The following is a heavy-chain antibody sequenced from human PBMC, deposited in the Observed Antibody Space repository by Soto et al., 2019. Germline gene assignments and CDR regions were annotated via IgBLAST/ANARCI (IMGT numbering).Heavy chain of an antibody. J-gene: IGHJ6*02. CDR1: GFSLSTSGMC. D-gene: IGHD2-2*01. Sequence: SGPTLVNPTQTLTLTCTFSGFSLSTSGMCVSWIRQPPGKALEWLALIDWDDDKYYSTSLKTRLTISKDTSKNQVVLTMTNMDPVDTATYYCARIESSNSPPQRYYYYYGMDVWGQGTTVTVSS. V-gene: IGHV2-70*01. CDR2: IDWDDDK. CDR3: ARIESSNSPPQRYYYYYGMDV.